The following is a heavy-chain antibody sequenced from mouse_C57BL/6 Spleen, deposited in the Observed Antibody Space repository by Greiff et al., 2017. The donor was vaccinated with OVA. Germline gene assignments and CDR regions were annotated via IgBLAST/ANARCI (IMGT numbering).Heavy chain of an antibody. CDR3: ARPDYGSSYSAWFAY. D-gene: IGHD1-1*01. CDR1: GFTFSDYG. V-gene: IGHV5-17*01. CDR2: ISSGSSTI. Sequence: EVHLVESGGGLVKPGGSLKLSCAASGFTFSDYGMHWVRQAPEKGLEWVAYISSGSSTIYYADTVKGRFTISRDNAKNTLFLQMTSLRSEDTAMYYCARPDYGSSYSAWFAYWGQGTLVTVSA. J-gene: IGHJ3*01.